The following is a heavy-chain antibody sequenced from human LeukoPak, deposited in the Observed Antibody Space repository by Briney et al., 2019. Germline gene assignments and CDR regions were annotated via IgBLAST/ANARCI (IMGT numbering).Heavy chain of an antibody. CDR3: ARAETIAAAGIHY. J-gene: IGHJ4*02. V-gene: IGHV3-7*01. D-gene: IGHD6-13*01. Sequence: GGSLRLSCAASGFTFSSYWMSWVRQAPGKGLEWVANIKQDGSEKYYVDSVKGRFTISRDNAKNSLYLQMNSLRAEDTAVYYCARAETIAAAGIHYWGQGTLVTVSS. CDR1: GFTFSSYW. CDR2: IKQDGSEK.